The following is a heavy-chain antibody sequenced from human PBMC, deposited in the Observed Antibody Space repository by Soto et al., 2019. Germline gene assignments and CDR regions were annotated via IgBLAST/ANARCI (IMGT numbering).Heavy chain of an antibody. Sequence: EVQLVESGGGLVQPGRSLRLSCAASGFTFDDYAMHWVRQAPGKGLEWVSGISWNSGSIGYADSVKGRFTISRDNAKNSLYLQMNSLRAEDTALYYCAKGLYGSGGNYYYYMDVWGKGTTVTVSS. V-gene: IGHV3-9*01. CDR2: ISWNSGSI. D-gene: IGHD3-10*01. CDR3: AKGLYGSGGNYYYYMDV. CDR1: GFTFDDYA. J-gene: IGHJ6*03.